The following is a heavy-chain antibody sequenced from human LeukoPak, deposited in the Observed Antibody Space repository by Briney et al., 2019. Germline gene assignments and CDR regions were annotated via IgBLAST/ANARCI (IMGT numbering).Heavy chain of an antibody. V-gene: IGHV3-23*01. CDR3: AELGITMIGGV. CDR2: INTSGGTT. Sequence: GGSLRLSCAASGFSFSSYGISWVRQAPGKGLEWVSTINTSGGTTYYADSVKGRFTVSRDNSKNTLYLQMNSLSAEDTAVYYCAELGITMIGGVWGKGTTVTISS. J-gene: IGHJ6*04. CDR1: GFSFSSYG. D-gene: IGHD3-10*02.